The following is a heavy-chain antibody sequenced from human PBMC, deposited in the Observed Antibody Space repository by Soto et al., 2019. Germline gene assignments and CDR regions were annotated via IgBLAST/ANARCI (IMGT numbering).Heavy chain of an antibody. D-gene: IGHD3-16*01. CDR2: VIRILGTA. CDR3: ARIGVSSGHESPDFDS. CDR1: GRTFSSYA. V-gene: IGHV1-69*06. Sequence: GXSVETSWRASGRTFSSYALSWVREAPGQGLESMRLVIRILGTANYAQKFQCRVTSTADKSTSTAYMELSSLRSDDTAVYYCARIGVSSGHESPDFDSWGKGTLVTVSS. J-gene: IGHJ4*02.